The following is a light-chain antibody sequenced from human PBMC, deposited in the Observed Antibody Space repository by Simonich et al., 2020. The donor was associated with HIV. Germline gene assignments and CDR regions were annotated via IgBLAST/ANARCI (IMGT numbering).Light chain of an antibody. J-gene: IGKJ4*01. V-gene: IGKV3-11*01. CDR1: QSGSSN. CDR3: QQRSNWPLT. Sequence: IVMTQSPATLSVSTGERVTLSCRASQSGSSNLAWYQQKPGKAPRLLIYDASNRATGIPARFSGSGSGTDFTLTISSLEPEDFAVYYCQQRSNWPLTFGGGTKVEIK. CDR2: DAS.